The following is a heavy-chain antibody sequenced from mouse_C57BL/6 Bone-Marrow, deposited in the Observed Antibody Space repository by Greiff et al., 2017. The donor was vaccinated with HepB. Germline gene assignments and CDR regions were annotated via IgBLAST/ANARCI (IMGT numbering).Heavy chain of an antibody. CDR3: ARGTGRDLYFDV. V-gene: IGHV5-16*01. CDR1: GFTFSDYY. J-gene: IGHJ1*03. Sequence: EVKLMESEGGLVQPGSSMKLSCTASGFTFSDYYMAWVRPVPEKGLEWVANINYDGSSTYYLDSLKSRFIISRDNAKNILYLQMSSLKSEDTATYYCARGTGRDLYFDVWGTGTTVTVSS. D-gene: IGHD4-1*01. CDR2: INYDGSST.